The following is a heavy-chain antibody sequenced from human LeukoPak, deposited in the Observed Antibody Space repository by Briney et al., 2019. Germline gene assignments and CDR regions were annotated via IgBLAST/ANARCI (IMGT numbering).Heavy chain of an antibody. CDR1: GFTFSSYA. CDR3: ARDSASIAPYSGYYLGNDYDYYYGMDV. D-gene: IGHD5-12*01. Sequence: PGGSLRLSCAASGFTFSSYAMHWVRRAPGQGLEYVSAISSNGSSTYYANSVKGRFTMSRDNSKNTLYLQMGSLRAEDMAVYYCARDSASIAPYSGYYLGNDYDYYYGMDVWGQGTTVTVSS. V-gene: IGHV3-64*01. CDR2: ISSNGSST. J-gene: IGHJ6*02.